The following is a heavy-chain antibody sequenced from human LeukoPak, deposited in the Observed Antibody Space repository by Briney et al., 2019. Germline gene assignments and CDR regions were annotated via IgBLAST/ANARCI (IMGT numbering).Heavy chain of an antibody. Sequence: GASVKVSCKASGYTFIDYYIHWVRQAPGEGLEWMGWINPNSGGTNYAQKFQGSVTMTRDTSISTAYMELRSLRSDDTAVYYCARGPRRNYGSGSYDFDYWGQGTLVTVSS. CDR1: GYTFIDYY. D-gene: IGHD3-10*01. J-gene: IGHJ4*02. V-gene: IGHV1-2*02. CDR2: INPNSGGT. CDR3: ARGPRRNYGSGSYDFDY.